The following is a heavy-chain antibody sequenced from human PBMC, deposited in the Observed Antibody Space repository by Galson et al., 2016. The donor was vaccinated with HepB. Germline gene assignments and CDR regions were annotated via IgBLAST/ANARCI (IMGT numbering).Heavy chain of an antibody. CDR2: VKGRGSI. V-gene: IGHV4-34*01. D-gene: IGHD6-19*01. CDR3: GIGHPSAWAVLYS. J-gene: IGHJ5*02. Sequence: SETLSLTCDFYGGSFSNLFWTWIRQPPGKALEWIGEVKGRGSINYNPSLMSRLTLSLDTSKNQFSLNLNAVTAADTAVYYCGIGHPSAWAVLYSWGQGTLVTVSS. CDR1: GGSFSNLF.